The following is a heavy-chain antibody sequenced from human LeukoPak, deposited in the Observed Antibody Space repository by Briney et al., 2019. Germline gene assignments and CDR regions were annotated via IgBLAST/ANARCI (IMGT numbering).Heavy chain of an antibody. CDR3: ARGRADDILTGYYLYFDY. D-gene: IGHD3-9*01. V-gene: IGHV4-38-2*02. J-gene: IGHJ4*02. Sequence: SETLSLTCTVSGYSISSGYYWGWIRQPPGKGLEWIGSIYHSGSTYYNPSLKSRVTISVDTSKNQFSLKLSSVTAADTAVYYCARGRADDILTGYYLYFDYWGQGTLVTVSS. CDR2: IYHSGST. CDR1: GYSISSGYY.